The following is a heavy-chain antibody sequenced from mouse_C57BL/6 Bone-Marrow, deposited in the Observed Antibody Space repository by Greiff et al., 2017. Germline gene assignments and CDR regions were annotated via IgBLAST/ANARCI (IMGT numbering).Heavy chain of an antibody. J-gene: IGHJ4*01. CDR2: ISDGGSYT. D-gene: IGHD2-13*01. CDR3: ESDTLDGDLRFYYAMDY. CDR1: GFTFSSYA. V-gene: IGHV5-4*03. Sequence: EVKLMESGGGLVKPGGSLKLPCAASGFTFSSYAMSWVRQTQEKRLEWVATISDGGSYTYYPDNVKGHITISRDKAKNNLYMQMSHLKSEDTAMYYGESDTLDGDLRFYYAMDYWGQGTSVTVSS.